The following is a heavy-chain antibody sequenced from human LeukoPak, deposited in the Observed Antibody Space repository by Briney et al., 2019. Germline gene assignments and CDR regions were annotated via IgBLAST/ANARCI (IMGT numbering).Heavy chain of an antibody. Sequence: GRSLRLSCAASGFTFGDYAMHWVRHAPGKGLEWVSGISWSSGRKDYADSVKGGFTISRDNAKNSLYLQMNSLRTEDTALYFCAQDSGSDYYYGMDVWGLGTTVTVSS. V-gene: IGHV3-9*01. J-gene: IGHJ6*02. D-gene: IGHD7-27*01. CDR2: ISWSSGRK. CDR3: AQDSGSDYYYGMDV. CDR1: GFTFGDYA.